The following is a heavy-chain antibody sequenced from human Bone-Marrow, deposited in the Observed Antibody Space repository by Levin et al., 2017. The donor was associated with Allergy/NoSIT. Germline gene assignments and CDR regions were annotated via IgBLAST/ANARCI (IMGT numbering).Heavy chain of an antibody. Sequence: GESLKISCTASGFTFRDYTMNWVRQAPGKGQEWVGFIRTKADGETTEHAATVKGRVIISRDDSESIAYLQMDSLRTEETAVYYCAKEAIFGVRFFDGWGQGTLVTVSS. J-gene: IGHJ4*02. D-gene: IGHD3-3*01. V-gene: IGHV3-49*04. CDR3: AKEAIFGVRFFDG. CDR2: IRTKADGETT. CDR1: GFTFRDYT.